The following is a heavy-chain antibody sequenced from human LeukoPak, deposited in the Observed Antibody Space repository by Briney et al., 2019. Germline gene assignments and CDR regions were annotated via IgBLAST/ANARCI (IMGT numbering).Heavy chain of an antibody. CDR2: INGATGKT. CDR1: GYTFTNYD. V-gene: IGHV1-3*01. CDR3: ARGVPGGFDI. J-gene: IGHJ3*02. D-gene: IGHD3-10*01. Sequence: ASVKVSCKASGYTFTNYDLHWVCQAPGQGLVWMGWINGATGKTKYSQKFQGRVTIARDTSASTAYMYLGSLRSEDTAVYYCARGVPGGFDIWGQGTLVTVSS.